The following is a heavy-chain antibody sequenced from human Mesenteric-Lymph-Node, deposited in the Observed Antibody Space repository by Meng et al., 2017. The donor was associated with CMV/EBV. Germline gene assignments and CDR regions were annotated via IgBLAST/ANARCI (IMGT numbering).Heavy chain of an antibody. J-gene: IGHJ4*02. V-gene: IGHV3-23*03. D-gene: IGHD6-19*01. CDR1: GFIFSSSA. CDR3: AKSQSLYSSGWYDY. CDR2: IYSASRST. Sequence: GESLMISCASSGFIFSSSAMSWVRQAPGKGLEWVSIIYSASRSTYYGDSVKGRFTISRDNSKNTLYLQMNSLRADDSAVYYCAKSQSLYSSGWYDYWGQRALVTVSS.